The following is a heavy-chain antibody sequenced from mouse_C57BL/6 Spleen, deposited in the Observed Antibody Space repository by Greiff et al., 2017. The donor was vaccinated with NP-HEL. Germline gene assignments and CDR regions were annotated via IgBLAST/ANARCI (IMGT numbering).Heavy chain of an antibody. V-gene: IGHV5-4*01. CDR3: ARDLGTRAMDY. D-gene: IGHD4-1*01. J-gene: IGHJ4*01. Sequence: EVQLVESGGGLVKPGGSLKLSCAASGFTFSSYAMSWVRQTPEKRLEWVATISDGGSYTYYPDNVKGRFTISRDNAKNNLYLQMSHLKSEDTAMYYVARDLGTRAMDYWGQGTSVTVSS. CDR1: GFTFSSYA. CDR2: ISDGGSYT.